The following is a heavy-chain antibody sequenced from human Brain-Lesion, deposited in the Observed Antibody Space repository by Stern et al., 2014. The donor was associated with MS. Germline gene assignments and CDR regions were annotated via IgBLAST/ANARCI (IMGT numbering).Heavy chain of an antibody. CDR1: GGSISSGGYY. Sequence: VQLVQSGPGLVKPSQTLSLSCTVSGGSISSGGYYWSWIRQPAGKGLEWIGRIFNSGSTSYNPSPKSRVTISKATSKNQFSLRLNPMTAADTAVYYCARGRVVPGFQYYATDVWGQGTTVIVSS. V-gene: IGHV4-61*02. CDR3: ARGRVVPGFQYYATDV. CDR2: IFNSGST. J-gene: IGHJ6*02. D-gene: IGHD2-2*01.